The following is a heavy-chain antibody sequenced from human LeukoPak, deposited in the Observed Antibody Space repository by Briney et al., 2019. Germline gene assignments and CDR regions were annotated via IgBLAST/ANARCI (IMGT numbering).Heavy chain of an antibody. CDR3: ARVRSGLHMDV. CDR2: ISSSSSYT. CDR1: GFTFSDYY. Sequence: PGGSLRLSCAASGFTFSDYYVSWIRQAPGKGLEWVSYISSSSSYTNYADSVKGRFTISRDNAKNSLYLQMNSLRAEDTALYYCARVRSGLHMDVWGQGTTVTVSS. V-gene: IGHV3-11*06. D-gene: IGHD2-15*01. J-gene: IGHJ6*02.